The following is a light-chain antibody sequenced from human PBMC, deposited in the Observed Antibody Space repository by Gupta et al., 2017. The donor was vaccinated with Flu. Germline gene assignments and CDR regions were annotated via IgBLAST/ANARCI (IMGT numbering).Light chain of an antibody. CDR3: QQNYVTPLT. J-gene: IGKJ1*01. CDR2: WAS. Sequence: IVMTQSPDCLAVSLGERATINCKSSQSVLYSSNNKNYLAWYQQKPGQPPQLLIYWASTRESGVPDRFSGSGSGTDFTLTISSLQAEDVAIYFCQQNYVTPLTFGQGTKVEIK. CDR1: QSVLYSSNNKNY. V-gene: IGKV4-1*01.